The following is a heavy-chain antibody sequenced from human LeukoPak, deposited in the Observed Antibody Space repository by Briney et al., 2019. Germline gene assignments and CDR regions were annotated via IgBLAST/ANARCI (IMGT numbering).Heavy chain of an antibody. CDR2: IYYSGST. CDR3: GRISNYYDSSGP. J-gene: IGHJ5*02. D-gene: IGHD3-22*01. CDR1: GGSISSGGYY. V-gene: IGHV4-31*03. Sequence: SETLSLTCTVSGGSISSGGYYWSWIRQHPGKGLEWIRYIYYSGSTYYNPSLKSRVTMSVDTSKDQFSLKLSSVTAADTAVYYCGRISNYYDSSGPWGQGTLVTVSS.